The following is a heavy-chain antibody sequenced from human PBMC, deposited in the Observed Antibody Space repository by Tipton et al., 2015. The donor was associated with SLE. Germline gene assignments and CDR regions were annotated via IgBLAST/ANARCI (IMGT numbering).Heavy chain of an antibody. J-gene: IGHJ6*03. CDR2: IYYNGHT. Sequence: TLSLTCTVSGDSITSYYWNWIRQPPGKGLEWIGYIYYNGHTNYNPSLKSRVSISVDTSKNQVSLRLTSVTAADTAVYYCAGETRVVTPTDYFYYMDVWGKGTTVTVSS. V-gene: IGHV4-59*12. CDR3: AGETRVVTPTDYFYYMDV. CDR1: GDSITSYY. D-gene: IGHD4-23*01.